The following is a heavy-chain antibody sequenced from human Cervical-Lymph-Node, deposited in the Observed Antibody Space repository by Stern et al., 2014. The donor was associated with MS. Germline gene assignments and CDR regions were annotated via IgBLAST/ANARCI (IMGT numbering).Heavy chain of an antibody. CDR2: IDSDGSTT. Sequence: QLVESGGGLGQPGGSLRLSCAASGFSFSNYWMHWVRQAPGQGLVWVSRIDSDGSTTGYADSVKGRFTISRDNAKNTLYLQMNSLRAEDTAVYYCATLGWADYWGQGTLVTVSS. V-gene: IGHV3-74*02. CDR3: ATLGWADY. CDR1: GFSFSNYW. J-gene: IGHJ4*02. D-gene: IGHD5-24*01.